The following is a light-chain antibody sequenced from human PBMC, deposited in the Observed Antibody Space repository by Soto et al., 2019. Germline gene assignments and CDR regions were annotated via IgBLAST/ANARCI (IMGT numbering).Light chain of an antibody. J-gene: IGKJ3*01. CDR1: QGISSY. CDR3: QQLNSYPPF. CDR2: AAS. V-gene: IGKV1-9*01. Sequence: DIQLTQSPSFLSASVGDRVTITCRASQGISSYLAWYQQKPGKAPKLLIYAASTLQSGVPSRFSGSGYGTEFTLTISTLQPEDFATYYCQQLNSYPPFFGPGTKVDIK.